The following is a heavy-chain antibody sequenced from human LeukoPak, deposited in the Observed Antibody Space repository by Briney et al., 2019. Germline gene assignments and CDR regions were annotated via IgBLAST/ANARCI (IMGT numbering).Heavy chain of an antibody. CDR1: GGSISSGGYS. V-gene: IGHV4-30-2*01. D-gene: IGHD3-22*01. CDR3: DLGSYDSSGYAHPIDY. Sequence: SETLSLTCAVSGGSISSGGYSWSSIRQPPGKGLEWIGYIYHSGSTYYNPSLKSRVTISVDRSKNQFSLKLSSVTAADTAVYYCDLGSYDSSGYAHPIDYWGQGTLVTVSS. J-gene: IGHJ4*02. CDR2: IYHSGST.